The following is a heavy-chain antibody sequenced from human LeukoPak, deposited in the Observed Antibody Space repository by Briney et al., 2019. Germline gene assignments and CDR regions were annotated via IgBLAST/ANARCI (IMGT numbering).Heavy chain of an antibody. CDR1: GFTFMTYA. V-gene: IGHV3-64D*08. Sequence: GGSLRLSCSASGFTFMTYAMHWVRQAPGKGLEYVSAISSNGGTTYYADSVKGRFATSRDNSKNTLYLQMSSLSAEDTAVYYCVKASRSSSWYFDYWGQGTLVTVSS. CDR3: VKASRSSSWYFDY. D-gene: IGHD6-13*01. J-gene: IGHJ4*02. CDR2: ISSNGGTT.